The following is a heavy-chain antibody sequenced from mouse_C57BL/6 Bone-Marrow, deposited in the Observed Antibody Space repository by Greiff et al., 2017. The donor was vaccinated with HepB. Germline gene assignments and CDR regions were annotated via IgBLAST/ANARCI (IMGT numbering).Heavy chain of an antibody. CDR2: IYPRDGST. CDR1: GFNITGYY. V-gene: IGHV1-85*01. Sequence: QVQLQQSGAELVRPGASVKLSCTASGFNITGYYMNWVKQRPEQGLEWIGWIYPRDGSTKYNEKFKGKATLTVDTSSSTAYMELHILTSEDAAVYFCARFGNNWDGFAYWGQGTLVTVSA. J-gene: IGHJ3*01. CDR3: ARFGNNWDGFAY. D-gene: IGHD4-1*01.